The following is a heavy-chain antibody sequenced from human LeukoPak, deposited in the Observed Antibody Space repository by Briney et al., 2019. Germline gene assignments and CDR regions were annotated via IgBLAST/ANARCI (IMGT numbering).Heavy chain of an antibody. CDR1: GFTVSSNY. Sequence: HPGGSLRLSCAASGFTVSSNYMSWVRQAPGKGLEWVSGISGSGGSTYYADSVKGRFTISRDNSKNTLYLQMNSLRVEDTAVFYCAKDQGPGDYAYGMDVWGQGTTVTVSS. CDR3: AKDQGPGDYAYGMDV. J-gene: IGHJ6*02. CDR2: ISGSGGST. D-gene: IGHD4-17*01. V-gene: IGHV3-23*01.